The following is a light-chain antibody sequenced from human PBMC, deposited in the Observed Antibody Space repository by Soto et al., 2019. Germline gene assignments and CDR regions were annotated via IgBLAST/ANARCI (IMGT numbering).Light chain of an antibody. CDR1: QNVAKF. V-gene: IGKV1-39*01. Sequence: DIQVTQSPSSLSASLGDRVAITCRTSQNVAKFLNWYQQRPGKAPKLLILGVSSLQSGVPSRFSRSGSGTEFTLTISSLQPDDCVTYYCQQSYSGPPTFGQGTKVEIK. CDR2: GVS. CDR3: QQSYSGPPT. J-gene: IGKJ2*01.